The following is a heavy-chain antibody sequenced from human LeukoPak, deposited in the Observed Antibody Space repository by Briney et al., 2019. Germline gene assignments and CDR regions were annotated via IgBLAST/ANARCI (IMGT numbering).Heavy chain of an antibody. Sequence: GGSLRLSCAASGFTLSDYYMSWIRQAPGKGLDWVTSIRGSGGTIYYADSVKGRFTISRDNAKNSLYLEMSSLRVEDTAVYYCARGITSTWYYFDSWGQGTPVTVSS. J-gene: IGHJ4*02. D-gene: IGHD6-13*01. CDR3: ARGITSTWYYFDS. CDR2: IRGSGGTI. CDR1: GFTLSDYY. V-gene: IGHV3-11*01.